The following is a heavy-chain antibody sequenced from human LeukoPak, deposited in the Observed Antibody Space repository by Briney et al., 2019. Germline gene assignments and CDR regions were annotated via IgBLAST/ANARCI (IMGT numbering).Heavy chain of an antibody. CDR3: ARGLALNYRFPYYYGMDV. CDR2: INHSGST. V-gene: IGHV4-34*01. D-gene: IGHD1-7*01. Sequence: SETLSLTCAVYGGSFSGYYWSWIRQPPGKGLEWIGEINHSGSTNYNPSLKSRVTISVDTSKNQFSLKLSSVTAADTAVYYCARGLALNYRFPYYYGMDVWGQGTTVTVSS. CDR1: GGSFSGYY. J-gene: IGHJ6*02.